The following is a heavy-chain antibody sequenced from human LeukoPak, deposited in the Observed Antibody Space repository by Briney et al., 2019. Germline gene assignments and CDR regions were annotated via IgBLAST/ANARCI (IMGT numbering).Heavy chain of an antibody. D-gene: IGHD1-1*01. CDR2: IKQDGSEK. CDR1: GFTFSSYW. CDR3: ARGRDNGY. V-gene: IGHV3-7*03. Sequence: GGSLRLSCAASGFTFSSYWRNWVRQAPGKGLEWVANIKQDGSEKYYVDSVKGRFTISRDNAKNSLYLQMNSLRAEDTAVYYCARGRDNGYWGQGTLVTVSS. J-gene: IGHJ4*02.